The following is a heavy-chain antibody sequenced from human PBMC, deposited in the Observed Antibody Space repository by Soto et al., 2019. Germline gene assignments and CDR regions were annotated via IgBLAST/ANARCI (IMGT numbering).Heavy chain of an antibody. CDR3: ARAYKTWVQGVRAWDSYYSDYLDV. CDR2: IIPILGIA. CDR1: GGTFSSYT. D-gene: IGHD5-18*01. Sequence: QVQLVQSGAEVKKPGSSVKVSCKASGGTFSSYTISWVRQAPGQGLEWMGRIIPILGIANYAQKFQGRVTITADKSTRTAYMELSSLRSEDTAVYYCARAYKTWVQGVRAWDSYYSDYLDVWVKGTTVTVSS. V-gene: IGHV1-69*02. J-gene: IGHJ6*03.